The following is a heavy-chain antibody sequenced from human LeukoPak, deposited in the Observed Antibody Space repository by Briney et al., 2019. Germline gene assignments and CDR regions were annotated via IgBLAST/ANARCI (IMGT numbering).Heavy chain of an antibody. Sequence: SETLSLTCTVSGVSISDYYWSWVRQPPGKGLEWVGYIYYTGSTDYNPSLKSRVTMSLDTSKDQFSLNLRSVTATDTAVYYCARRTYYDTLTGYNYWYFDLWGRGTLVTVSS. J-gene: IGHJ2*01. CDR1: GVSISDYY. V-gene: IGHV4-59*01. CDR3: ARRTYYDTLTGYNYWYFDL. CDR2: IYYTGST. D-gene: IGHD3-9*01.